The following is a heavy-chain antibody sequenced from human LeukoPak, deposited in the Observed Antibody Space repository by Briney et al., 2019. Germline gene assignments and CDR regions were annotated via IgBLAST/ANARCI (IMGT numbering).Heavy chain of an antibody. V-gene: IGHV3-7*01. D-gene: IGHD6-13*01. CDR3: ATERRGSSTYDGKEAFDF. Sequence: GGSLRLSCTASGVTFSNYWMSWVSRAPGKGLEWVANIKEDGGEKNYVDSVRGRFTITRDNSRNSLYLQMNSLRGEDTAVYYCATERRGSSTYDGKEAFDFWGQGTLVTVSS. J-gene: IGHJ4*02. CDR1: GVTFSNYW. CDR2: IKEDGGEK.